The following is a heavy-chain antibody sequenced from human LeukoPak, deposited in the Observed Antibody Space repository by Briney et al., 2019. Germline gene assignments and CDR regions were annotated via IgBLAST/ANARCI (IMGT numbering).Heavy chain of an antibody. CDR2: ISWNSGSI. CDR1: GFTFDDYA. V-gene: IGHV3-9*01. Sequence: PGGSLRLSCAASGFTFDDYAMHWVRQAPGKGLEWVSGISWNSGSIGYADSVKGRFTISRDNAKDLLYLQMNGLRAEDTAVFYCARDSGYNAFDIWGQGTMVTVSS. CDR3: ARDSGYNAFDI. J-gene: IGHJ3*02. D-gene: IGHD5-12*01.